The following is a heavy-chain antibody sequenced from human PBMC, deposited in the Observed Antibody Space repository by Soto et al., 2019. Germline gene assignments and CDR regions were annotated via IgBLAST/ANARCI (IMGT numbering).Heavy chain of an antibody. V-gene: IGHV1-69*12. CDR3: VRVVAIPGYPDN. CDR1: GGTFSSYA. Sequence: QVQLVQSGAEVRQPASSVKVSCKTSGGTFSSYAISWVRQAPGQGLEWMGGIVPIVDTSTYAQKFQGRVTITADASTSTAYRELSSLRSDDTAIYYCVRVVAIPGYPDNWGQGTLVTVSS. CDR2: IVPIVDTS. J-gene: IGHJ4*02. D-gene: IGHD5-12*01.